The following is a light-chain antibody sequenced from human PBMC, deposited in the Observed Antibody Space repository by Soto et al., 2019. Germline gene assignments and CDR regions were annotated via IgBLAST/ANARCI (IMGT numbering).Light chain of an antibody. V-gene: IGKV1-39*01. CDR1: QSISSS. J-gene: IGKJ1*01. Sequence: DIQMTQSPSSLSASVGDRVTITCRASQSISSSLNWYQQKPGKAPKLLIYAASSLQSGVPSRFSGSGSGTDFPLTISSLQPEDFANYYFQQSYSTLWTFGQGTKVEIK. CDR3: QQSYSTLWT. CDR2: AAS.